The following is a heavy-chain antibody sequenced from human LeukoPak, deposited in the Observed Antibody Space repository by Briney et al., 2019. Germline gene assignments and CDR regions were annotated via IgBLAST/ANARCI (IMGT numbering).Heavy chain of an antibody. CDR2: IYWDDDK. Sequence: FGPTLVKPTQTLTLTRTFAVFSLRTSGVGVGWIRQPPGEALEWLGLIYWDDDKRYTPSLKSRLTITKDTSKNPVVLTMTSMDPVDTATYYCAHRPRSYGDDWFDHWGQGTLVTVSS. CDR1: VFSLRTSGVG. J-gene: IGHJ5*02. D-gene: IGHD4-17*01. V-gene: IGHV2-5*02. CDR3: AHRPRSYGDDWFDH.